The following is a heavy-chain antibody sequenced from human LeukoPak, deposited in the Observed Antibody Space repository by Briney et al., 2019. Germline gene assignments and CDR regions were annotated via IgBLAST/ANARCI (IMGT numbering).Heavy chain of an antibody. CDR1: GYTFTSYG. CDR2: ISAYNGNT. J-gene: IGHJ5*02. V-gene: IGHV1-18*01. CDR3: ARGSCSGGSCYSDPFDP. Sequence: ASVEVSCKASGYTFTSYGISWVRQAPGQGLEWMGWISAYNGNTNYAQKLQGRVTMTTDTSTSTAYMELRSLRSDDTAVYYCARGSCSGGSCYSDPFDPWGQGTLVTVSS. D-gene: IGHD2-15*01.